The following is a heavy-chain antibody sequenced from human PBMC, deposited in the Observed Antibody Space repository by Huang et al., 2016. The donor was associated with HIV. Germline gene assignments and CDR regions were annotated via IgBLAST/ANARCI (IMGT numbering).Heavy chain of an antibody. CDR1: GFSFSDSG. J-gene: IGHJ4*02. CDR3: AKDWRAYYYGSGIEY. Sequence: QVQLVESGGGVVEPGRSLRVSCAASGFSFSDSGMHWVRQAAGKGLEWVAVISYDGRNKFYADSVKGRFTISRDNSKNTVYLQMNSLRAGDTAVYYCAKDWRAYYYGSGIEYWGQGARVTVSS. CDR2: ISYDGRNK. V-gene: IGHV3-30*18. D-gene: IGHD3-10*01.